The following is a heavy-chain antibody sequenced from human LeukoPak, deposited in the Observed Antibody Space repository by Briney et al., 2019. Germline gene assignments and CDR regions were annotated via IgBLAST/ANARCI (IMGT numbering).Heavy chain of an antibody. CDR1: GGSISSYY. CDR3: GRQTTTAFNWFDP. J-gene: IGHJ5*02. V-gene: IGHV4-59*08. Sequence: SETLSLTCTVSGGSISSYYLSWIRQPPGKGLEWVWSISYTSSTNDNPSLKSRVTISVDRSKNQISLKLISVTAADTDVYYCGRQTTTAFNWFDPWGQGTLVTVSS. CDR2: ISYTSST. D-gene: IGHD1-7*01.